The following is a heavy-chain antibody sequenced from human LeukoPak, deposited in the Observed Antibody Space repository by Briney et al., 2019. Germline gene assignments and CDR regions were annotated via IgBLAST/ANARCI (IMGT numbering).Heavy chain of an antibody. V-gene: IGHV4-59*12. Sequence: SETLSLTCTVSGGSISSYYWSWIRQPPGKGLEWFGYIYYSGSTNYNPSLKSRVTMSVDTSKSQFYLKLSTVTAADTAVYYCARVGRGRYSPDAFDIWGQGTMVTVSS. D-gene: IGHD1-26*01. CDR3: ARVGRGRYSPDAFDI. CDR1: GGSISSYY. CDR2: IYYSGST. J-gene: IGHJ3*02.